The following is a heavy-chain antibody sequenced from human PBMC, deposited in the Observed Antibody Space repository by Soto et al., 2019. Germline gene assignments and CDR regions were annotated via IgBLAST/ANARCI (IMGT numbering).Heavy chain of an antibody. J-gene: IGHJ5*02. CDR2: ISSNGGST. D-gene: IGHD2-21*02. V-gene: IGHV3-64D*08. CDR1: GFTFSSYA. CDR3: VKDAYCGGDCYPPHWFDP. Sequence: GGSLRLFCSASGFTFSSYAMHWVRQAPGKGLEYVSAISSNGGSTYYADSVKGRFTISRDNSKNTLYLQMSSLRAEDTAVYYCVKDAYCGGDCYPPHWFDPWGQGTLVTVSS.